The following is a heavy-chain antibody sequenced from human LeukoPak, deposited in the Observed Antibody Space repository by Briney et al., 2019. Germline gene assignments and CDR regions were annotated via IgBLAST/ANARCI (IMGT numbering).Heavy chain of an antibody. J-gene: IGHJ4*02. CDR3: ARESGGEEFDC. V-gene: IGHV3-21*01. CDR1: GYAFSSYA. Sequence: GGSLRLSCAASGYAFSSYAMNWVRRAPGKGLEWVSSVSTSGTSKYYADSVKGRFAISRDNAKNSLYLQMSGLEAEDTAVYYCARESGGEEFDCWGQGTLVTVSS. CDR2: VSTSGTSK. D-gene: IGHD3-16*01.